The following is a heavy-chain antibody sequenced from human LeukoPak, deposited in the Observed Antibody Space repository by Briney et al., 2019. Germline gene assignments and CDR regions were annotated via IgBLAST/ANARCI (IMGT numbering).Heavy chain of an antibody. Sequence: HPGGSLRLSCAASGSTVRSNYMSWVRQAPGKGLEWVSVISSGGSTYCADSVKGRFTISRDSSKNTLYLQMKSLRAEDTALYYCSRDRMGTKSFHYWGQGTLVTVSS. CDR1: GSTVRSNY. CDR2: ISSGGST. J-gene: IGHJ4*02. CDR3: SRDRMGTKSFHY. V-gene: IGHV3-66*01. D-gene: IGHD5-24*01.